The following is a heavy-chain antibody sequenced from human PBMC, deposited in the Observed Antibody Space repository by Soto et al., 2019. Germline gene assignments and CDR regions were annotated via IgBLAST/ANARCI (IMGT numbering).Heavy chain of an antibody. CDR2: ISYDGTTK. V-gene: IGHV3-30-3*01. CDR1: GFTFSSFA. CDR3: AGDPCGDCFDGYFDL. Sequence: QAQLVESGGGVVQPGRSLTLSCAASGFTFSSFAIHWVRQAPGKGLECVAAISYDGTTKFYADSVKGRSTISRDNSKNTLYLQMNSLRGEDTAGYYCAGDPCGDCFDGYFDLWGHGTLVTVAS. D-gene: IGHD2-21*02. J-gene: IGHJ2*01.